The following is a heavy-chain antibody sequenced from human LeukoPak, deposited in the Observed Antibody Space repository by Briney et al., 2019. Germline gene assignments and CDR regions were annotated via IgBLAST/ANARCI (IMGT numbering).Heavy chain of an antibody. CDR3: ARDYYDSSGYYDAFDI. J-gene: IGHJ3*02. V-gene: IGHV3-21*01. Sequence: GGSLRLSCAASGFTFSSYSMNWVRQAPGKGPEWVSSISSSSSYIYYADSVKGRFTISRDNAKNSLYLQMNSLRAEDTAVYYCARDYYDSSGYYDAFDIWGQGTMVTVSS. CDR2: ISSSSSYI. D-gene: IGHD3-22*01. CDR1: GFTFSSYS.